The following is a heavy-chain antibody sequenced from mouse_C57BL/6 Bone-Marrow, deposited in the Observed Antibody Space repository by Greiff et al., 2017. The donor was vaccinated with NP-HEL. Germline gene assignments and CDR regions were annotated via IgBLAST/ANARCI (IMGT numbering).Heavy chain of an antibody. CDR2: IRSKSNNYAT. CDR3: VRREANWDPYYLDY. V-gene: IGHV10-1*01. CDR1: GFSFNTYA. Sequence: EVHLVESGGGLVQPKGSLKLSCAASGFSFNTYAMNWVRQAPGKGLEWVARIRSKSNNYATYYADSVKDRFTISRDDSESMLYLQMNNLKTEDTAMYYCVRREANWDPYYLDYWGQGTTLTVSS. J-gene: IGHJ2*01. D-gene: IGHD4-1*01.